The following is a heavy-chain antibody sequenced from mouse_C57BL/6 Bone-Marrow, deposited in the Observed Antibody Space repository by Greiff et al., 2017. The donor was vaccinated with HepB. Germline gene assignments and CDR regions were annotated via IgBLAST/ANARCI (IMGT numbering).Heavy chain of an antibody. CDR2: IYPRSGNT. Sequence: VQLQQSGAELARPGASVKLSCKASGYTFTSYGISWVKQRTGQGLEWIGEIYPRSGNTYYNEKFKGKATLTADKSSSTAYMELRSLTSEDSAVYFCAYYSNWDFDYWGQGTTLTVSS. D-gene: IGHD2-5*01. J-gene: IGHJ2*01. V-gene: IGHV1-81*01. CDR3: AYYSNWDFDY. CDR1: GYTFTSYG.